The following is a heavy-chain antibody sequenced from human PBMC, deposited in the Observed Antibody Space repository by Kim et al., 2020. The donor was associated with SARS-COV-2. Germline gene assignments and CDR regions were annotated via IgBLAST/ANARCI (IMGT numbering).Heavy chain of an antibody. D-gene: IGHD3-10*01. CDR3: ARAKLVQGVIYSYYMDG. V-gene: IGHV1-8*01. Sequence: ASVKVSCKASGYTFTSYDINWVRQATGQGLEWMGWMNPNSGNTGYAQKFQGRVTMTRNTSISTAYMELSSLRSEDTAVYYCARAKLVQGVIYSYYMDGWGKGRTLTVSS. J-gene: IGHJ6*03. CDR2: MNPNSGNT. CDR1: GYTFTSYD.